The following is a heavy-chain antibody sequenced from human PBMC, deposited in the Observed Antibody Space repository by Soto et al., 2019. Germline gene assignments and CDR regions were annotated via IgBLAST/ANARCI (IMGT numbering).Heavy chain of an antibody. Sequence: VVPIRLCCTAAGFDTGVNGVTWVRQAPGRGLEWVSTINNAGSTFYADSVKGRFTISGDNSKNTLYLQMNSLRVEDTAMYYCVRENYFYGMDVWGQGTAVTVSS. CDR2: INNAGST. V-gene: IGHV3-66*01. J-gene: IGHJ6*02. CDR1: GFDTGVNG. CDR3: VRENYFYGMDV.